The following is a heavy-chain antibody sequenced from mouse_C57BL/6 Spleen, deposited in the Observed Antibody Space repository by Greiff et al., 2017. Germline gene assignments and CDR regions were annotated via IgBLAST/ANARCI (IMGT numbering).Heavy chain of an antibody. J-gene: IGHJ2*01. Sequence: VQLQQPGAELVKPGASVKLSCKASGYTFTSYWMHWVKQRPGQGLEWIGMIHPNSGSTNYNEKFKSKATLTVDKSSSTAYMQLSSLTSEDSAVYYCASTGTAYYFDYWGQGTTLTVSS. D-gene: IGHD4-1*01. V-gene: IGHV1-64*01. CDR3: ASTGTAYYFDY. CDR1: GYTFTSYW. CDR2: IHPNSGST.